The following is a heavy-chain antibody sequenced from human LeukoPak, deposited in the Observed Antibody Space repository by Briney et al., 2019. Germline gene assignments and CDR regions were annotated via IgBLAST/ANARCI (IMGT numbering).Heavy chain of an antibody. J-gene: IGHJ4*02. D-gene: IGHD3-22*01. CDR3: ARVNYYDCSGYYKRLVYFDY. CDR2: IYSGGST. V-gene: IGHV3-53*01. Sequence: GGSLRLSCAASGFTVSSNYMSWVRQAPGKGLEWVSVIYSGGSTYYADSVKGRFTISRDNSKNTLYLQMNSLRAEDTAVYYCARVNYYDCSGYYKRLVYFDYWGQGTLVTVSS. CDR1: GFTVSSNY.